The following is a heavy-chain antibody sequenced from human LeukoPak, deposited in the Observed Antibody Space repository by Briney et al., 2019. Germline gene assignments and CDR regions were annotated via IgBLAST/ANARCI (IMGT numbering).Heavy chain of an antibody. Sequence: GGSLRLSCAASGFTFSSCGMHWVRQAPGKGLEWVAVIWYDGSNKYYADSVKGRFTISRDNSKNTLYLQMNSLRAEDTAVYYCARDGAEGATDYWGQGTLVTVSS. CDR1: GFTFSSCG. J-gene: IGHJ4*02. V-gene: IGHV3-33*01. D-gene: IGHD1-26*01. CDR2: IWYDGSNK. CDR3: ARDGAEGATDY.